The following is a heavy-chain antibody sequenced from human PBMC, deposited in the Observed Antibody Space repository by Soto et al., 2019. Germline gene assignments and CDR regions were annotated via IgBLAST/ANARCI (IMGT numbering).Heavy chain of an antibody. J-gene: IGHJ5*02. CDR1: VVSRRASLVG. CDR3: APSPRIAVAAAQRPYNWFDP. D-gene: IGHD6-19*01. V-gene: IGHV2-5*01. CDR2: IYCNDDK. Sequence: SGATLFNPRRTLTLTCTFCVVSRRASLVGGVGIRHQPGKALGLLALIYCNDDKRYSPSLNSRLTITKDTSKNQVVLTMTKMDPVDTATYYCAPSPRIAVAAAQRPYNWFDPWGQGTLVTVSS.